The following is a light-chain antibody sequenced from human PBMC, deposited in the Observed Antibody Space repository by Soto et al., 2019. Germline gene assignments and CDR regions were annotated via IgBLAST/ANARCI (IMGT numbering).Light chain of an antibody. CDR2: GTS. CDR3: QQYGNTPLT. V-gene: IGKV3-20*01. CDR1: QSVSATY. J-gene: IGKJ1*01. Sequence: DTVLTQSPGTLSLSPGERATLSCRASQSVSATYLAWYQQKPGQSPRLLIYGTSNRATGIPDRFSGSGSGPDFTLTISRLEPEDFEVYYCQQYGNTPLTFGQGARVEIK.